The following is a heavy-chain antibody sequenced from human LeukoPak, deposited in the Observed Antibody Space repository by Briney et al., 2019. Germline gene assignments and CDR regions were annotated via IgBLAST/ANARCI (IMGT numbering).Heavy chain of an antibody. CDR1: GYIFTNYN. J-gene: IGHJ4*02. Sequence: GASVKVSCKGSGYIFTNYNLHWVRQAPGQGLEWMGIINPSGGNADYTESGDSTRYAQRFQGRVTITRDTSTNTAYLELRSLRSEDTAIYYCARVATYYDSLTGYYEPFAYWGQGTLVTVSS. CDR3: ARVATYYDSLTGYYEPFAY. D-gene: IGHD3-9*01. CDR2: INPSGGNADYTESGDST. V-gene: IGHV1-46*01.